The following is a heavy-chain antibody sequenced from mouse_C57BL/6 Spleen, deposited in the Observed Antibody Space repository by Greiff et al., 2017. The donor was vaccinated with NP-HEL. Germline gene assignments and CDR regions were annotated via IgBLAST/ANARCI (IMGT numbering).Heavy chain of an antibody. CDR2: INPNNGGT. J-gene: IGHJ1*03. D-gene: IGHD2-3*01. Sequence: VQLQQSGPELVKPGASVKISCKASGYTFTDYYMNWVKQSHGKSLEWIGDINPNNGGTSYNQKFKGKATLTVDKSSSTAYMELRSLTSEDSAVYYCARGWGYFDVWGTGTTVTVSS. CDR3: ARGWGYFDV. CDR1: GYTFTDYY. V-gene: IGHV1-26*01.